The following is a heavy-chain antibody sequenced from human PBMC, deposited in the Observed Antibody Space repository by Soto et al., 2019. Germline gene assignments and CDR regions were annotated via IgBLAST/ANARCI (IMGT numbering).Heavy chain of an antibody. V-gene: IGHV1-46*01. CDR3: AKYCGGDCRHFDA. J-gene: IGHJ4*02. CDR2: INPSSGDT. Sequence: QVQLVQSGAEVKKPGSSVKLSCKASGYNFIAYYIYWVRQAPGQGPEWMGMINPSSGDTNYAQKFQGRVTVTRDTSTSTAYLELSSLRSEDAAVYYCAKYCGGDCRHFDAWGQGTLFTVSS. CDR1: GYNFIAYY. D-gene: IGHD2-21*02.